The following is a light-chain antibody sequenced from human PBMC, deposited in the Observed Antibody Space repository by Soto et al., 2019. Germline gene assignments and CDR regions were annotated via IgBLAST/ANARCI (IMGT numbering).Light chain of an antibody. Sequence: IVMTQSPDSLAVSLGERATINCKSSQSVLYNSDTKNYLAWYQQKPGQPPKLLIYWASTRDSGVPDRFSGSGSGADVTLTISSLQAEDVAVYDCQQYYTTLTFGGGTKVEIK. CDR1: QSVLYNSDTKNY. CDR2: WAS. CDR3: QQYYTTLT. V-gene: IGKV4-1*01. J-gene: IGKJ4*01.